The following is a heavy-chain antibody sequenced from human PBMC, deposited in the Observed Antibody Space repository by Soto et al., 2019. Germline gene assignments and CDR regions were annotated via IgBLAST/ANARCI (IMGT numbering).Heavy chain of an antibody. D-gene: IGHD2-21*01. CDR1: GFAFDYYN. V-gene: IGHV3-48*02. Sequence: VPLGESGGGLVQPGGSLRLSCEASGFAFDYYNMNWVRQAPGKGLEWLSYISSNSRTIYYADSVKGRFTISRDNAKNSVYLQLYRLRDEDTAVYYCTRDGGGGDRSDFWGQGTLVTVSS. J-gene: IGHJ4*02. CDR2: ISSNSRTI. CDR3: TRDGGGGDRSDF.